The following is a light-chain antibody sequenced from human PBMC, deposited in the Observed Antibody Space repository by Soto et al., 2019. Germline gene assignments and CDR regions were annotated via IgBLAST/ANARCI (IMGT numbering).Light chain of an antibody. CDR2: GAS. CDR1: RGVSANY. CDR3: QQYGSSPIT. Sequence: ENLLTQSPGTLSLSPGEGATLSCSASRGVSANYLAWYQQKPGQAPTLLIYGASIRAAGIPDRFSGSGSGTDFTLTIRRLEPDDFAVYYCQQYGSSPITFGQGTRLEIK. V-gene: IGKV3-20*01. J-gene: IGKJ5*01.